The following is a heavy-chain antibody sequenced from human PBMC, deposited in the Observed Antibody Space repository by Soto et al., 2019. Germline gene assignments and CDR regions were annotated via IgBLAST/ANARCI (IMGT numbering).Heavy chain of an antibody. CDR1: GYSFTSYG. V-gene: IGHV1-18*01. D-gene: IGHD3-22*01. CDR2: ISAYSSNT. Sequence: GASVKVSCKASGYSFTSYGISWVRQAPGQGLEWMGYISAYSSNTNYAQKLQGRVTMTTDTSTSTAYMELRSLRSDDTAVYYCARNYYDSSGYYPRWFDPWGQGTLVTVSS. J-gene: IGHJ5*02. CDR3: ARNYYDSSGYYPRWFDP.